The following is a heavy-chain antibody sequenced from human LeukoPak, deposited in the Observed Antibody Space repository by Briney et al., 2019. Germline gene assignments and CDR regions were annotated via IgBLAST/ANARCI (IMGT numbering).Heavy chain of an antibody. J-gene: IGHJ4*02. CDR3: ARVTDDYGDYGKGDYFDY. D-gene: IGHD4-17*01. CDR1: GGSISSGGYY. CDR2: IYYSGST. V-gene: IGHV4-31*03. Sequence: SETLSLTCTVSGGSISSGGYYWSWIRQHPGKGLEWIGYIYYSGSTYYNPSLKSRVTISVDTSKNQFSLKLSSATAAGTAVYYCARVTDDYGDYGKGDYFDYWGQGTLVTVSS.